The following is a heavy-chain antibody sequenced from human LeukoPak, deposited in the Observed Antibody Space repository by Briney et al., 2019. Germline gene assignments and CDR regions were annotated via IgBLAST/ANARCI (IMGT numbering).Heavy chain of an antibody. Sequence: GASVKVSCKASGYTFTSYYMHWVRQAPGQGLEWMGIINPSGGSTSYAQKFQGRVTMTRDTSTSTVYMELSSLRSEDTAVYYCARILLRPGGSHYYYYMDVWGKGTTVTVSS. D-gene: IGHD3-10*01. CDR3: ARILLRPGGSHYYYYMDV. CDR1: GYTFTSYY. CDR2: INPSGGST. J-gene: IGHJ6*03. V-gene: IGHV1-46*01.